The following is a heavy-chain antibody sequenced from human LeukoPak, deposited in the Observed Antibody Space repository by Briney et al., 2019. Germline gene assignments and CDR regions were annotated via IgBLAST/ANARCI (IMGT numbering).Heavy chain of an antibody. CDR2: IYYSGST. CDR3: TRSTNLGAFDI. D-gene: IGHD2-8*01. J-gene: IGHJ3*02. Sequence: PSETLSLTCTVSGGSFSSGTYYWSWIRQPPGKGLEWIGYIYYSGSTNYNPSLKSRVTVSVDTSKNQCSLKLNSVTTADAAVYYCTRSTNLGAFDIWGQGTMVTVSS. CDR1: GGSFSSGTYY. V-gene: IGHV4-61*01.